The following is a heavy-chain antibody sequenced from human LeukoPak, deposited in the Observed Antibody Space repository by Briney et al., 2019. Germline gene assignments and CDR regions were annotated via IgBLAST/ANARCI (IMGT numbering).Heavy chain of an antibody. CDR2: IYYSGST. CDR3: ARALYGSGSYYNEPHFDY. D-gene: IGHD3-10*01. Sequence: PSQTLSLTCTVSGGSISSGGYYWSWIRQHPVKGLEWIGYIYYSGSTYYNPSLKSRVTISVDTSKNQFSLKLSSVTAADTAVYYCARALYGSGSYYNEPHFDYWGQGTLVTVSS. V-gene: IGHV4-31*03. J-gene: IGHJ4*02. CDR1: GGSISSGGYY.